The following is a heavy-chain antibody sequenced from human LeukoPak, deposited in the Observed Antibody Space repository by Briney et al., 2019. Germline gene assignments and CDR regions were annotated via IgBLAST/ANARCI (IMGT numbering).Heavy chain of an antibody. CDR3: ATLDSPREIAAAGILFDY. V-gene: IGHV4-4*07. CDR1: GGSISSYY. Sequence: SETLSLTCTVSGGSISSYYWSWIRKPAGKGLEWIGRIYTSGSTNYNPSLKSRVTISVDKSKNQFSLKLSSVTAADTAVYYCATLDSPREIAAAGILFDYWGQGTLVTVSS. J-gene: IGHJ4*02. D-gene: IGHD6-13*01. CDR2: IYTSGST.